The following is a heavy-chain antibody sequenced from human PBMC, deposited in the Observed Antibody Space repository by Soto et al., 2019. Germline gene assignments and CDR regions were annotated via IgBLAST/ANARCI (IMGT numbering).Heavy chain of an antibody. J-gene: IGHJ6*02. CDR1: GGSFSGYY. CDR2: INHSGST. Sequence: QVQLQQWGAGLLKPSETLSLTCAVYGGSFSGYYWSWIRQPPGKGLEWIGEINHSGSTNYNPSLKSRVTIAVDTSKNQFPLKLSSVTAADTAVYYCARHIVVVPAAIWMDYYYGMDVWGQGTTVTVSS. V-gene: IGHV4-34*01. D-gene: IGHD2-2*01. CDR3: ARHIVVVPAAIWMDYYYGMDV.